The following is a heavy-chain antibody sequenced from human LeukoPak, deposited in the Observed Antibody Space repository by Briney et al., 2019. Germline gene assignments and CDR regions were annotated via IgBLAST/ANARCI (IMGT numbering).Heavy chain of an antibody. Sequence: SVKVSCKASGGTFSSYAISWVRQAPGQGLEWMGGIIPIFGTANYAQKFQGRVTITTDESTSTAYMELSSLRSEDTAVYYCARDLGLMTTVTTQGWFDPWGQGTLVTVSS. J-gene: IGHJ5*02. CDR3: ARDLGLMTTVTTQGWFDP. CDR1: GGTFSSYA. CDR2: IIPIFGTA. V-gene: IGHV1-69*05. D-gene: IGHD4-11*01.